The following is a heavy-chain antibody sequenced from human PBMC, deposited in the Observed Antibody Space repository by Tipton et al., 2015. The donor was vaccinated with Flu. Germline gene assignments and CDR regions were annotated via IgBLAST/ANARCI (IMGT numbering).Heavy chain of an antibody. V-gene: IGHV3-13*01. CDR2: IGSAGDT. CDR1: GFTFSSYD. CDR3: ARGPLPDSNWYNGMDV. J-gene: IGHJ6*02. Sequence: GSLRLSCAASGFTFSSYDMHWVRQVIGKGLEWVSAIGSAGDTYYLDSLKGRFTISRDNAKNSLYLQMNSLRVGDTAVYYCARGPLPDSNWYNGMDVWGQGTTVTVSS. D-gene: IGHD6-13*01.